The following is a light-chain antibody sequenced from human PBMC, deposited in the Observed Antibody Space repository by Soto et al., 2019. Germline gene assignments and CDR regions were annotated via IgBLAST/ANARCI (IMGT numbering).Light chain of an antibody. Sequence: ETVITQSPCTRSVSLVGIATLSCRASQSVSIHLAWYQQKPGQAPRLLIYDTSTRATGIPARFSGSGSGTEFTLTISSLQSEDFAVYYCQQYSNWPPITFGQGTKVDIK. CDR3: QQYSNWPPIT. CDR2: DTS. V-gene: IGKV3-15*01. CDR1: QSVSIH. J-gene: IGKJ1*01.